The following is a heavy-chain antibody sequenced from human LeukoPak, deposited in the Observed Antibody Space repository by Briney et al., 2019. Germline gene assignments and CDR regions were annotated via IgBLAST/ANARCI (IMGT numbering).Heavy chain of an antibody. D-gene: IGHD3-3*01. V-gene: IGHV5-51*01. CDR3: VRLSGQATSNYDLWSGQAP. Sequence: PGESLKISCKCSGYTFTTYWMGWVRQMPGKGLEWMGIIYPCDSDTSYSPSFQGQVTISVDKFISTAYLQWSSLKASDTAMYYCVRLSGQATSNYDLWSGQAPWGQGTLVTVSS. CDR2: IYPCDSDT. J-gene: IGHJ5*02. CDR1: GYTFTTYW.